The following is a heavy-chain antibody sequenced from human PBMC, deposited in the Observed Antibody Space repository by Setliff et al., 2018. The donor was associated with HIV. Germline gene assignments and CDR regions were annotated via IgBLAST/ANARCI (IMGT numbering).Heavy chain of an antibody. V-gene: IGHV1-8*03. D-gene: IGHD3-16*01. J-gene: IGHJ6*02. CDR2: MNPNSGNT. CDR3: ARGDSNDYVWGSYMRAYYYYGMDV. Sequence: GASVKVSCKASGYTSTSYDINWVRLATGQGLEWMGWMNPNSGNTGYAQKFQGRVTITRNTSISTAYMELSSLRSEDTAVYYCARGDSNDYVWGSYMRAYYYYGMDVCGQGTTVTVSS. CDR1: GYTSTSYD.